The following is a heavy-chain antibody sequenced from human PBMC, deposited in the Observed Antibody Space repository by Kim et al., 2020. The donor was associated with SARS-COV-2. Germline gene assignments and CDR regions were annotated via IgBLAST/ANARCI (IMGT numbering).Heavy chain of an antibody. Sequence: ASVKVSCKASGYTFTSYAMNWVRQAPGQGLEWMGWINTNTGNPTYAQGFTGRFVFSLDTSVSTAYLQISSLKAEDTAVYYCARDGINSGRYSSSWYYVWGGYWGQGTLVTVSS. CDR1: GYTFTSYA. V-gene: IGHV7-4-1*02. D-gene: IGHD6-13*01. J-gene: IGHJ4*02. CDR2: INTNTGNP. CDR3: ARDGINSGRYSSSWYYVWGGY.